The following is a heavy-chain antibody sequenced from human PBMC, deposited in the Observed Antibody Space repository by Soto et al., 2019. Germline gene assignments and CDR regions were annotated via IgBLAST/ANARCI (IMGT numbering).Heavy chain of an antibody. CDR2: ISSSDNII. D-gene: IGHD3-22*01. V-gene: IGHV3-11*01. CDR3: ARDRGYYDSSGYFDY. CDR1: GFTFSDYY. Sequence: QVQLVESGGGLVKPGGSLRLSCAASGFTFSDYYMSWIRQAPGKGLEWVSYISSSDNIIYYADSVKGRFTISRDNAKNSLYLQMNILSAEDTAVYYCARDRGYYDSSGYFDYWGQGTLVTVSS. J-gene: IGHJ4*02.